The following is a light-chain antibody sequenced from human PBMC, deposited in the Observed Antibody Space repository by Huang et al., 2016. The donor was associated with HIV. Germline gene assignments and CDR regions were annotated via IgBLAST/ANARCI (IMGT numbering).Light chain of an antibody. Sequence: DIVMTQSPLSLPVTPGGPASFSCRSSQSLLHSKGYNYLDWYLQKPGQSQQLLIYLGSYRASGVPDRFSASGSGTDFTLKISRVEAEDVGVYYCMQALQTPRNTFGQGTKLEIK. CDR3: MQALQTPRNT. CDR2: LGS. CDR1: QSLLHSKGYNY. J-gene: IGKJ2*01. V-gene: IGKV2-28*01.